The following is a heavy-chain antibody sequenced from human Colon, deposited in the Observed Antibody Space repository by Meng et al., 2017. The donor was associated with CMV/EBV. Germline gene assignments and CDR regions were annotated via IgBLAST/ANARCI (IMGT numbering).Heavy chain of an antibody. CDR3: VRESQSGSYIYLQH. CDR1: GYTFTNYG. Sequence: ELVQSGAEVKNPGASGKVSCKASGYTFTNYGISWVRQAPGQGLEWMGWISAYTGDTYYAQKFQGRVTMTTDTSTSTAYMELRSLRSDDTAVYYCVRESQSGSYIYLQHWGQGTLVTVSS. D-gene: IGHD1-26*01. J-gene: IGHJ1*01. V-gene: IGHV1-18*01. CDR2: ISAYTGDT.